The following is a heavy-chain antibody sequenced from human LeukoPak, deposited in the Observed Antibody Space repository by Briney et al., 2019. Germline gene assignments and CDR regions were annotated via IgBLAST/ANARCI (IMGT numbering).Heavy chain of an antibody. Sequence: SETLSLTCAVSGASISSSNYYWGWVRQPPGKGLEWIGNIHYSGSTYYNASLNSRITMSIDTSKNRFSLRLSSVTAADTAVYYCARHQRPLVGATNFDYWGQGTLVTVSS. CDR1: GASISSSNYY. J-gene: IGHJ4*02. CDR2: IHYSGST. D-gene: IGHD1-26*01. CDR3: ARHQRPLVGATNFDY. V-gene: IGHV4-39*01.